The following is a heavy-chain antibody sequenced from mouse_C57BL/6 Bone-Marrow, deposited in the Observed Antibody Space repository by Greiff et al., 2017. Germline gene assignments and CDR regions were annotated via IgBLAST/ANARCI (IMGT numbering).Heavy chain of an antibody. CDR1: GYTFTSYG. D-gene: IGHD2-14*01. V-gene: IGHV1-81*01. CDR2: IYPRSGNT. Sequence: VQLQQSGAELARPGASVKLSCKASGYTFTSYGISWVKQRTGQGLEWIGEIYPRSGNTYYNEKFKGKATLTADKSSSTAYMELRGLTSEDSAVYFCARVGAYYRDFDNWGQGTTLTVSS. J-gene: IGHJ2*01. CDR3: ARVGAYYRDFDN.